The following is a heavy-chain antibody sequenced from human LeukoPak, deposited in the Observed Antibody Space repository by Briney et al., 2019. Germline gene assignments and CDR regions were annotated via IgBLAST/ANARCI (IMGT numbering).Heavy chain of an antibody. D-gene: IGHD3-3*01. CDR3: ARVGGVVISSGFDY. CDR2: INPSGGST. Sequence: ASVKVSCKASGYTFTSYYMHWVRQAPGHGLEWMGIINPSGGSTSYAQKFQGRVTMTRDMSTSTVYMELSSLRSEGTAVYYCARVGGVVISSGFDYWGQGTLVTVSS. CDR1: GYTFTSYY. V-gene: IGHV1-46*01. J-gene: IGHJ4*02.